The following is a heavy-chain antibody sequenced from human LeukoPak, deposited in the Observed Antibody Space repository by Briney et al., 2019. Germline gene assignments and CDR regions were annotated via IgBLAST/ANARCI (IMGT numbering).Heavy chain of an antibody. J-gene: IGHJ4*02. CDR2: INPNSGGT. Sequence: ASVKVSCKASGYTFTGYYMHWVRQAPGQGLEWMGWINPNSGGTNHAQKFQGRVTMTRDTSISTAYMELSRLRSDDTAVYYCARDYGGITMVRGVFYFDYWGQGTLVTVSS. V-gene: IGHV1-2*02. D-gene: IGHD3-10*01. CDR1: GYTFTGYY. CDR3: ARDYGGITMVRGVFYFDY.